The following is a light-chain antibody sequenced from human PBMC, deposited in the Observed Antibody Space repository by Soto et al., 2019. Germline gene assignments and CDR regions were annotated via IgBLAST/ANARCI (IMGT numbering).Light chain of an antibody. V-gene: IGKV1-5*03. CDR2: EAS. J-gene: IGKJ1*01. CDR1: QSISSW. CDR3: QYYKESST. Sequence: DIQMTQSPSTLSASVGERVTFICRASQSISSWLAWYQQKPGKAPKLLIHEASSSEIGVPPRFSGSGFGTEFTLTISSLQPDDFATYYCQYYKESSTFGQGTRLEIK.